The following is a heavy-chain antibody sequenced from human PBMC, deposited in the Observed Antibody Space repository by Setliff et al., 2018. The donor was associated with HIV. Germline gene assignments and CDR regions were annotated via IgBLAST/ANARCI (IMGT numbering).Heavy chain of an antibody. V-gene: IGHV4-59*12. CDR1: GGSISSYY. CDR2: IYYNGNT. J-gene: IGHJ6*03. Sequence: SETLSLTCTVSGGSISSYYWSWIRQPPGKGLEWIGYIYYNGNTNYNPSLKCRVTISVDTSNNQFFLNMESVTAADTAVYYCARGLPNAANDYYYMDVWGKGTTVTVSS. CDR3: ARGLPNAANDYYYMDV. D-gene: IGHD2-8*01.